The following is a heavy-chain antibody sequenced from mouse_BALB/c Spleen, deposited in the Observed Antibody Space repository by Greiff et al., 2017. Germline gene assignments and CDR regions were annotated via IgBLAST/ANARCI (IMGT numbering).Heavy chain of an antibody. CDR2: ISSGGSYT. D-gene: IGHD1-1*01. J-gene: IGHJ3*01. Sequence: EVQLVESGGGLVKPGGSLKLSCAASGFTFSSYAMSWVRQSPEKRLEWVAEISSGGSYTYYPDTVTGRFTISRDNAKNTLYLEMSSLRSEDTAMYYCARENYYGSSFFAYWGQGTLVTVSA. CDR1: GFTFSSYA. CDR3: ARENYYGSSFFAY. V-gene: IGHV5-9-4*01.